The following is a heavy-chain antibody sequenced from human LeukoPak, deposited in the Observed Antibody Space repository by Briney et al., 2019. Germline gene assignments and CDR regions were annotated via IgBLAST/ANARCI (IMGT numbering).Heavy chain of an antibody. Sequence: SQTLSLTCTVSGGSISSGDYYWSWIRQPPGKGLEWIGYIYYSGSTYYNPSLKSRVTISVDTSKNQFSLKLNSVTVADTAIYYCARTASNWFDPWGQGTLVTVSS. CDR3: ARTASNWFDP. CDR2: IYYSGST. V-gene: IGHV4-30-4*01. J-gene: IGHJ5*02. CDR1: GGSISSGDYY.